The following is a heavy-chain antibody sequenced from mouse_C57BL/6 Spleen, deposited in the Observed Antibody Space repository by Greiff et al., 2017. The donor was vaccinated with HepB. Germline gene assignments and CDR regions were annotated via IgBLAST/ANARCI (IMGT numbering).Heavy chain of an antibody. CDR1: GFTFSDYG. Sequence: EVQLVESGGGLVKPGGSLKLSCAASGFTFSDYGMHWVRQAPEKGLEWVAYISSGSSTIYYADTVKGRFTISRDNAKNTLFLQMTSLRSEDTAMYYCARAPYDYGLFAYWGQGTLVTVSA. D-gene: IGHD2-4*01. CDR3: ARAPYDYGLFAY. J-gene: IGHJ3*01. V-gene: IGHV5-17*01. CDR2: ISSGSSTI.